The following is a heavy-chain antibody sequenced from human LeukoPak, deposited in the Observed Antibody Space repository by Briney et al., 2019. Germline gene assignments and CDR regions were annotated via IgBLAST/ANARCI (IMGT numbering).Heavy chain of an antibody. V-gene: IGHV4-4*07. CDR3: ARHHPPYSSSWSGVDY. D-gene: IGHD6-13*01. CDR1: GGSISSYY. CDR2: IYTSGST. Sequence: SETLSLTCTVSGGSISSYYWSWIRQPAGKGLEWIGRIYTSGSTNYNPSLKSRVTMSVDTSKNQFSLKLSSVTAADTAVYYCARHHPPYSSSWSGVDYWGQGTLVTVSS. J-gene: IGHJ4*02.